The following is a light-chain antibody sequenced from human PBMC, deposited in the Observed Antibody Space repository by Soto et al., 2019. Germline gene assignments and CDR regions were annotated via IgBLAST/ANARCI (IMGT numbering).Light chain of an antibody. CDR3: QQSYSTPIS. J-gene: IGKJ5*01. CDR1: QSISSH. V-gene: IGKV1-39*01. Sequence: DIQMTQSPSSLSASVGDRVTITFRASQSISSHLNWYQQKPGKAPNLLMYTASNLQSGVPSRFSGSGSGTDFTLTISSLQPEDFATYYCQQSYSTPISFGQGTRLEIK. CDR2: TAS.